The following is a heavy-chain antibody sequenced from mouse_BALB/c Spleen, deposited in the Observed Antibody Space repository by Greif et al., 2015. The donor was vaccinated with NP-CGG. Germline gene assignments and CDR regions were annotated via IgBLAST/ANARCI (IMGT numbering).Heavy chain of an antibody. D-gene: IGHD2-1*01. CDR3: ARSHGNLDY. Sequence: VQLQQSGAELAKPGASVKMSCKASGYTFTSYWMHWVKQRPGQGLEWIGYINPSTGYTEYNQKFKDKATLTADKSSSTAYMQLSSLTSEDSAGYYCARSHGNLDYWGQGTTLTVSS. CDR1: GYTFTSYW. CDR2: INPSTGYT. J-gene: IGHJ2*01. V-gene: IGHV1-7*01.